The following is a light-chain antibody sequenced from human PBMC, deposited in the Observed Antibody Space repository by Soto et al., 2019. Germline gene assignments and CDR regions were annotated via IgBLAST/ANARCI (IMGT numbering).Light chain of an antibody. V-gene: IGKV1-39*01. Sequence: QMTQSPSYPSSSLGDRVTITCRSSQSISNYLNWYQQNPGKPPRVLIYGATNVQSGVPSRFSGSVSGTDGTITISNLRPEDGSTYDCHQTYSPTLTFGQGTRLEIK. J-gene: IGKJ5*01. CDR3: HQTYSPTLT. CDR2: GAT. CDR1: QSISNY.